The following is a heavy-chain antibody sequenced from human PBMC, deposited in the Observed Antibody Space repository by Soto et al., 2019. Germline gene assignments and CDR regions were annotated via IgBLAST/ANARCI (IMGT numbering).Heavy chain of an antibody. CDR2: ISGFYNTI. CDR3: ARSSSAYRPFDS. V-gene: IGHV3-48*03. J-gene: IGHJ4*02. D-gene: IGHD3-22*01. CDR1: GLTFGSNE. Sequence: GGSLSLPCAASGLTFGSNELNWVRKAPGMGLNWISHISGFYNTIYYAGSVKGRFTFTSANAKSSLYLQMNSLRAEDSAVYYCARSSSAYRPFDSWGQGTLVTVSS.